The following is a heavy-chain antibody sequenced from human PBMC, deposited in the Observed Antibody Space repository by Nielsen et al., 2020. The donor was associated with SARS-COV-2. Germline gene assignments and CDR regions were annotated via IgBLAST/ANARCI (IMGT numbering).Heavy chain of an antibody. CDR1: GFTFSDYY. V-gene: IGHV3-11*06. CDR3: ARAGYSEINYYGMDV. D-gene: IGHD5-18*01. CDR2: ISSSSSYT. Sequence: GGSLRLSCAASGFTFSDYYMSWIRQAPGKGLEWVSYISSSSSYTNYADSVKGRFTISRDNSKNTLYLQMNSLRAEDTAVYYCARAGYSEINYYGMDVWGQGTTVTVSS. J-gene: IGHJ6*02.